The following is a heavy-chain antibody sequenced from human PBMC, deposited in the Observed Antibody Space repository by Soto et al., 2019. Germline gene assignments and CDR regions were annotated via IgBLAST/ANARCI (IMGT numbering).Heavy chain of an antibody. CDR1: GYTFTIYY. CDR2: INPSGGST. CDR3: ARADTSYCSGGTCYFDY. Sequence: ASVKVSFTASGYTFTIYYMQWVRQAPGRGLEWMGIINPSGGSTSYAQRFQGRVTMTRDTSTSTVYMELSSLRSEDTAVYYCARADTSYCSGGTCYFDYWGQGTLVTVSS. D-gene: IGHD2-15*01. J-gene: IGHJ4*02. V-gene: IGHV1-46*03.